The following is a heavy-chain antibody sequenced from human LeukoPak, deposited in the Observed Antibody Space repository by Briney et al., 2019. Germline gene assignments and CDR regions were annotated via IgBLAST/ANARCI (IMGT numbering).Heavy chain of an antibody. CDR1: GYTFTGYY. CDR2: INPNSGGT. Sequence: ASVKVSCKASGYTFTGYYMHWVRQAPGQGLEWMGWINPNSGGTNYAQKFQGRVTMTRDTSISTAYMELSRLKSDDTAVYYCARGAIAVAGTPYYYGMDVWGQGTTVTVSS. J-gene: IGHJ6*02. V-gene: IGHV1-2*02. CDR3: ARGAIAVAGTPYYYGMDV. D-gene: IGHD6-19*01.